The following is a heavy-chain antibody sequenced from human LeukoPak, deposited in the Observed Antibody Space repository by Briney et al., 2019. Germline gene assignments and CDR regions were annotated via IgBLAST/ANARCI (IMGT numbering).Heavy chain of an antibody. J-gene: IGHJ4*02. CDR2: INHSGST. Sequence: PSETLSLTCAVYGGSFSGYYWSWIRQPPGKGLEWIGEINHSGSTNYNPSLKSRVTISVDTSKNQFSLKLSSVTAADTAVYYCARDSYHSSDRPTHFDYWGQGTLVTVSS. CDR3: ARDSYHSSDRPTHFDY. V-gene: IGHV4-34*01. D-gene: IGHD3-22*01. CDR1: GGSFSGYY.